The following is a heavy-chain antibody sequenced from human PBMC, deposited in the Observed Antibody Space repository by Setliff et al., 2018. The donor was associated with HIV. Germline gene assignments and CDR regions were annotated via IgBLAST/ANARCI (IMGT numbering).Heavy chain of an antibody. CDR2: IDPDRGDT. CDR1: GYIFPDYY. J-gene: IGHJ4*02. CDR3: AWGTQRPIDS. V-gene: IGHV1-69-2*01. D-gene: IGHD3-16*01. Sequence: ASVKVSCKVSGYIFPDYYIQWVRQAPGKGLEWMGLIDPDRGDTVYAEKFQGRVTITADGSIDTAYMTLSSLTSDDTAMYFCAWGTQRPIDSWGQGTLVTVSS.